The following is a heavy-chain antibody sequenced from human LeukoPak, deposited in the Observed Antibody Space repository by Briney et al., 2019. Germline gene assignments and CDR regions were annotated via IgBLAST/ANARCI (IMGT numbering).Heavy chain of an antibody. D-gene: IGHD3-22*01. CDR2: ISYDGSNK. CDR3: AKGTTHYYDSSGPDAFDI. J-gene: IGHJ3*02. V-gene: IGHV3-30*18. CDR1: GFSFSTYW. Sequence: GGSLRLSCAASGFSFSTYWMSWVRQAPGKGLEWVAVISYDGSNKYYADSVKGRFTISRDNSKNTLYLQMNSLRAEDTAVYYCAKGTTHYYDSSGPDAFDIWGQGTMVTVSS.